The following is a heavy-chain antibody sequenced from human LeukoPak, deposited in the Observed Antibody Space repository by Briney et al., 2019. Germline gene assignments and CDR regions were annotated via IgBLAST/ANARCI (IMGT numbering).Heavy chain of an antibody. Sequence: PGGSLRLSCAASGFTVSNNYMSWVRQAPGKGLEWVSVIYSGGSTYYADSVKGRFTISRDSSKNTLYLQMNSLRAEATAVYYCARDSLGMSTLDSWGQGTLVTVSS. V-gene: IGHV3-53*01. CDR2: IYSGGST. J-gene: IGHJ4*02. D-gene: IGHD5/OR15-5a*01. CDR3: ARDSLGMSTLDS. CDR1: GFTVSNNY.